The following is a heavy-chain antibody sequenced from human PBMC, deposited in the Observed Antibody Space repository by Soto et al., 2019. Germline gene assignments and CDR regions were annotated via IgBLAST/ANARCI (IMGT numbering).Heavy chain of an antibody. J-gene: IGHJ4*02. Sequence: EVQLVESGGGLVQPGGSLRLSCAVSGFVFSDHYMDWVRQAPGKGLEWVGRTRNRAQRYITEYAAFVKGRFTISRDDSKNLLYLQMSSLKTEDTAMHYCVRWQQGAADYWGQGTLVTVSS. V-gene: IGHV3-72*01. CDR1: GFVFSDHY. CDR3: VRWQQGAADY. D-gene: IGHD2-15*01. CDR2: TRNRAQRYIT.